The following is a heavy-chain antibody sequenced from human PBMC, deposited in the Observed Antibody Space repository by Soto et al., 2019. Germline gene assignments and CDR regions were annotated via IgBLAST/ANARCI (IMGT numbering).Heavy chain of an antibody. D-gene: IGHD3-10*01. J-gene: IGHJ5*02. V-gene: IGHV3-7*01. Sequence: PGGSLRLSCAASGFTFSSYWMSWVRQAPGKGLEWVADIKQDGSEKYYVDAVRGRFTISRDNANNSLYLQMNSLRAEDTAVYYCARDTTRQLLWFGELIPQGFGWFDPWAQRTLVTVSS. CDR2: IKQDGSEK. CDR3: ARDTTRQLLWFGELIPQGFGWFDP. CDR1: GFTFSSYW.